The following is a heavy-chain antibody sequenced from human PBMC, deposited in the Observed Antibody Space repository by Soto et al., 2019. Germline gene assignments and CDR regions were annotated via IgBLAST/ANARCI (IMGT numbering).Heavy chain of an antibody. CDR3: AMEYCSSTSCYRDY. Sequence: QVQLVQSGAEVKKPGSSVKVSCKASGGTFSSYTISWVRQAPGQGPEWMGSIIPILGIANYAQKFQGRVTITADKSTSAAYMELSSLRSEDTSVYYCAMEYCSSTSCYRDYWGQGTLVTVSS. CDR1: GGTFSSYT. D-gene: IGHD2-2*02. V-gene: IGHV1-69*02. J-gene: IGHJ4*02. CDR2: IIPILGIA.